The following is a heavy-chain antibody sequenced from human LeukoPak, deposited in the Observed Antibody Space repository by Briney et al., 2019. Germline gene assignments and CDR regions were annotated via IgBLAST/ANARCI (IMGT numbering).Heavy chain of an antibody. CDR2: IIPILGIA. CDR3: ARMSSGSYFGRYYYYGMDV. Sequence: SVTVSCKASGGTFSSYTISWVRQAPGQGLEWMGRIIPILGIANYAQKFQGRVTITADKSTSTAYMELSSLRSEDTAVYYCARMSSGSYFGRYYYYGMDVWGQGTTVTVSS. V-gene: IGHV1-69*02. D-gene: IGHD3-10*01. CDR1: GGTFSSYT. J-gene: IGHJ6*02.